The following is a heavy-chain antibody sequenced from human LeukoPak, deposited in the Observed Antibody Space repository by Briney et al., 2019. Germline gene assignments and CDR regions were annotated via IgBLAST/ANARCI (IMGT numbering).Heavy chain of an antibody. V-gene: IGHV1-69*05. CDR1: GGTFSSYA. D-gene: IGHD6-19*01. Sequence: ASVKVSCKASGGTFSSYAISWLRQAPGQGLEWMGGIIPIFGTANYAQKFQGRVTITTDESTSTAYMELSSLRSEDTAVYYCARTSSGWYGNFDYWGQGTLVTVSS. J-gene: IGHJ4*02. CDR2: IIPIFGTA. CDR3: ARTSSGWYGNFDY.